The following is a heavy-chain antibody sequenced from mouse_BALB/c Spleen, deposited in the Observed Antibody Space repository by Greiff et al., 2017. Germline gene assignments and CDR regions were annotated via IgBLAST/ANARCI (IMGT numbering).Heavy chain of an antibody. CDR2: ISSGGST. D-gene: IGHD2-1*01. J-gene: IGHJ3*01. CDR1: GFTFSSYA. Sequence: EVQRVESGGGLVKPGGSLKLSCAASGFTFSSYAMSWVRQTPEKRLEWVASISSGGSTYYPDSVKGRFTISRDNARNILYLQMSSLRSEDTAMYYCARSDGNYVWFAYWGQGTLVTVSA. CDR3: ARSDGNYVWFAY. V-gene: IGHV5-6-5*01.